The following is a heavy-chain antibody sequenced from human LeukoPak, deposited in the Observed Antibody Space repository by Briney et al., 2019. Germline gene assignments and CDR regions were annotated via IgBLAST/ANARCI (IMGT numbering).Heavy chain of an antibody. CDR2: INHSGST. CDR1: GGSFSGYY. Sequence: SETLSLTCAVYGGSFSGYYWSWICQPPGKGLEWIGEINHSGSTNYNPSLKSRVTISVDTSKNQFSLKLSSVTAADTAVYYCARGIKVVVVAATRYFDYWGQGTLVTVSS. V-gene: IGHV4-34*01. CDR3: ARGIKVVVVAATRYFDY. J-gene: IGHJ4*02. D-gene: IGHD2-15*01.